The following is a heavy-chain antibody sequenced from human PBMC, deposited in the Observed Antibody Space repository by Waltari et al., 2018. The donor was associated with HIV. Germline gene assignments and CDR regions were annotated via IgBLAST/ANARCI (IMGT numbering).Heavy chain of an antibody. J-gene: IGHJ4*02. CDR2: IKRKADGETT. CDR1: GFTFTTAW. D-gene: IGHD3-22*01. Sequence: EAQLVESGGGLVKPGGSLRLPCAASGFTFTTAWMSWVRQAPGKGLEWVGRIKRKADGETTDYAAPVKGRVTISRDDSKSTLYLQMNSLKTEDTAVYYCTADTYDSSGYTHDYWGQGTLVTVSS. V-gene: IGHV3-15*01. CDR3: TADTYDSSGYTHDY.